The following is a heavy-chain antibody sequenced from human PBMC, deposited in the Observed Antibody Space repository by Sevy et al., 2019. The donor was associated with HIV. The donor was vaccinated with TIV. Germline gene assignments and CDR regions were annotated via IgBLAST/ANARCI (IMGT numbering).Heavy chain of an antibody. CDR2: ISASGGST. Sequence: GGSLRLSCAASGFTFSSYAMSWVRQAPGKGLEWVSAISASGGSTYYADSVKGRFTISRDNSKNTLYLQMNSLRAEDTAVYYCAKDQPKWELLGGFDYWGQGTLVTVSS. D-gene: IGHD1-26*01. CDR3: AKDQPKWELLGGFDY. CDR1: GFTFSSYA. V-gene: IGHV3-23*01. J-gene: IGHJ4*02.